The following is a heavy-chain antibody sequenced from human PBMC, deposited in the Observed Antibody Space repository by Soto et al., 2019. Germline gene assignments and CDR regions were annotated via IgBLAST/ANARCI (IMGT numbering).Heavy chain of an antibody. V-gene: IGHV3-23*01. CDR3: AKTTYVILDYDRQDWFDP. J-gene: IGHJ5*02. Sequence: PGGSLSLSCAASGFSFSSYAMSWVRQAPGKGLEWVSAISGSGGSTYYADSVKGRFTISRDNSKTTLYLQMNSLRAEDTAVYYCAKTTYVILDYDRQDWFDPWGQGTLVTVSS. D-gene: IGHD3-22*01. CDR1: GFSFSSYA. CDR2: ISGSGGST.